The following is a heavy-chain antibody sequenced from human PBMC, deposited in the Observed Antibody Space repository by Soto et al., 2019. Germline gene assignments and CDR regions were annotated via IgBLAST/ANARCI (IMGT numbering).Heavy chain of an antibody. J-gene: IGHJ4*02. V-gene: IGHV3-74*01. D-gene: IGHD5-12*01. Sequence: PGGSLRLSCAASGFTFSSYWMHWVRQAPGKGLVWVSRINSDGSSTSYADSVKGRFTISRDNAKNTLYLQMNSLRAEDTAVYYCARGGIVAPVDYWGQGTLVTVSS. CDR2: INSDGSST. CDR3: ARGGIVAPVDY. CDR1: GFTFSSYW.